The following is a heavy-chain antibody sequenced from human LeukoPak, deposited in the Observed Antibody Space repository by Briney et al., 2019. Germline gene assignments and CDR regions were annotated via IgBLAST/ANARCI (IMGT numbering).Heavy chain of an antibody. J-gene: IGHJ5*02. D-gene: IGHD3-22*01. Sequence: GGSLRLSCAASGFTFSSYEMNWVRQAPGKGLEWVSYITGSGSNINYADSVKGRFTISRDNAKNSLYLQMNSLRAEDTAVYYCARDSRGWYRSLDPWGQGTLVTVSS. CDR3: ARDSRGWYRSLDP. CDR2: ITGSGSNI. V-gene: IGHV3-48*03. CDR1: GFTFSSYE.